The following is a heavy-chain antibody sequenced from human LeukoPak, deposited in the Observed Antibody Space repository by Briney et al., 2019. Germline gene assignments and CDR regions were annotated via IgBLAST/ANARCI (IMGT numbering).Heavy chain of an antibody. V-gene: IGHV3-7*02. J-gene: IGHJ4*02. Sequence: GGSLRLSCTASAFTFTSYWMTWVRQARGRELEWVASIKEDGSEKQYVESVRGRFTISRDNAKNSLYLQMSSLTAEDTAVYYCVGNVEFWGQGTLVSVSS. CDR3: VGNVEF. CDR1: AFTFTSYW. CDR2: IKEDGSEK.